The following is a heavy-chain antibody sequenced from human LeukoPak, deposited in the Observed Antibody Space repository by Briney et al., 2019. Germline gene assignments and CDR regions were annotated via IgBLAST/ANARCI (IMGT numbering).Heavy chain of an antibody. CDR2: IYTSGST. Sequence: PETLSLTCTVSGGSISSYYWSWIRQPAGKGLEWIGRIYTSGSTSYNPSLKSRVTMSVDTSKNQFSLKLSSVTAADTAVYYCARVQGSFYGDYVDYWGQGTLVTVSS. CDR1: GGSISSYY. CDR3: ARVQGSFYGDYVDY. D-gene: IGHD2-15*01. V-gene: IGHV4-4*07. J-gene: IGHJ4*02.